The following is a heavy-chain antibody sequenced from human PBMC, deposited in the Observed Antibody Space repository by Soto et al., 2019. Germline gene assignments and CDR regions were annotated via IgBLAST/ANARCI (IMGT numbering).Heavy chain of an antibody. V-gene: IGHV4-30-4*01. CDR1: GGSISSGDYY. J-gene: IGHJ5*02. D-gene: IGHD4-17*01. CDR2: IYYSGST. Sequence: QVQLQESGPGLVKPSQTLSLTYTVSGGSISSGDYYWSWIRQPPGKGLEWIGYIYYSGSTYYNPSLKSRVTISVDTSKNQFSLKLSSVTAADTAVYYCARAHPNSRHDYGDTRVNWFDPWGQGTLVTVSS. CDR3: ARAHPNSRHDYGDTRVNWFDP.